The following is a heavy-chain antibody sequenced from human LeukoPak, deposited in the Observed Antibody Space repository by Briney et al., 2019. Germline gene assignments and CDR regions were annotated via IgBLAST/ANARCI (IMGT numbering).Heavy chain of an antibody. V-gene: IGHV3-33*01. CDR1: GFTFSSYG. J-gene: IGHJ6*02. CDR2: IWYDGSNK. Sequence: GGSLRLSCAASGFTFSSYGMHWVRQAPGKGLEWVTVIWYDGSNKYYADSVKGRLTISRDSSKNTLYLEMSSLRAEDTAVYFCARERTLYVSGSGYGMDVWGQGTTVTVSS. D-gene: IGHD3-10*01. CDR3: ARERTLYVSGSGYGMDV.